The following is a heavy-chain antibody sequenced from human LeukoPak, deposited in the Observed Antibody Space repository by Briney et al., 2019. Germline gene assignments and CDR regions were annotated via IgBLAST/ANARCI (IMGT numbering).Heavy chain of an antibody. V-gene: IGHV3-21*01. CDR1: GFTFSSYS. CDR3: ARDWSGDDY. CDR2: ISSSSTYI. Sequence: TGGSLRLSCEASGFTFSSYSMNWVRQAPGKGLEWVSSISSSSTYIYYVDSVKGRFTISRDDARNSLYLQMNSLRAEDTAVYYCARDWSGDDYWGQGTLVTVSS. J-gene: IGHJ4*02. D-gene: IGHD3-3*01.